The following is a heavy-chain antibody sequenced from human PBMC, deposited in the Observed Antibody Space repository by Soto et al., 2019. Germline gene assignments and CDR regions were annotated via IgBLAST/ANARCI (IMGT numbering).Heavy chain of an antibody. J-gene: IGHJ4*02. CDR2: IFNSGNT. CDR1: GASTVSHYH. D-gene: IGHD6-19*01. CDR3: ALALGPTTGLDY. V-gene: IGHV4-31*02. Sequence: QVQLQESGPGLVKPSQTLSLTCSVSGASTVSHYHWTWIRQPPGKCLEWMGYIFNSGNTVYNPSLTGRLSISMDTYGTHFSLELRSVTAADTAVYYCALALGPTTGLDYLGQGTLVTVSS.